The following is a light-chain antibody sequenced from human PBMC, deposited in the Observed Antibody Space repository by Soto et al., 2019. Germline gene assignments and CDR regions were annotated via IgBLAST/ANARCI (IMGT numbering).Light chain of an antibody. CDR1: QSVTSTS. CDR2: GAS. V-gene: IGKV3-20*01. CDR3: QHYVTSSIT. J-gene: IGKJ5*01. Sequence: DIVLTQSPGTLSLSPGERAPLSCRASQSVTSTSLAWYQQKPGQAPRLLMYGASSRATGTPDRISGGGSGTDFTLTISRLEPEDFAVYYCQHYVTSSITFGQGTRLEIK.